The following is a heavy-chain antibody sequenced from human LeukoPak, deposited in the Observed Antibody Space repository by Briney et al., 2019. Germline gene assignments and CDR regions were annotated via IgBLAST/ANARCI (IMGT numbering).Heavy chain of an antibody. V-gene: IGHV4-39*01. CDR1: GGSISSTSSY. CDR3: ARQAKTVVQYTDFDF. J-gene: IGHJ4*02. D-gene: IGHD2-21*01. CDR2: VYYSGST. Sequence: SETLSLTCTVSGGSISSTSSYWGWIRQPPGKGLEWIGAVYYSGSTYYNPSLKSRVTISVDTSKNQFSLDLKSVTATDTAVYYCARQAKTVVQYTDFDFWGQGTLVTVSS.